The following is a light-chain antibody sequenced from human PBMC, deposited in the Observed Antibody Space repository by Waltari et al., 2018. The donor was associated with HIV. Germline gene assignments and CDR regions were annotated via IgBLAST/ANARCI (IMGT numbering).Light chain of an antibody. CDR2: AAS. Sequence: EIMLTQSPDSLSVSPGESATLSCRASQSLSANLAWYQQKPGQPSRLLIYAASTRATGVPARFSGSGSGTEFTLTISGLQSDDSATYYCQQYNKWPPYTFGQGTKVEIK. J-gene: IGKJ2*01. V-gene: IGKV3-15*01. CDR3: QQYNKWPPYT. CDR1: QSLSAN.